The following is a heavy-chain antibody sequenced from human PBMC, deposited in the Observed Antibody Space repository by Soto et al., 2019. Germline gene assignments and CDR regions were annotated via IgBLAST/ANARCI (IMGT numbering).Heavy chain of an antibody. CDR3: ARDCGKLNP. CDR1: GFTFDEYT. Sequence: GGSMRLSCGASGFTFDEYTMNWVRQGPGKGLEWVSLISWDGGSTFYADSVKGGFTISRDNSKNSLYLQMNSLRTEDTALYYCARDCGKLNPWGQGTLVLVSS. J-gene: IGHJ5*02. D-gene: IGHD2-15*01. CDR2: ISWDGGST. V-gene: IGHV3-43*01.